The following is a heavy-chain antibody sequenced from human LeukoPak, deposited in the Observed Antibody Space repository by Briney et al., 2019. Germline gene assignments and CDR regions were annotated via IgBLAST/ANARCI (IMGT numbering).Heavy chain of an antibody. CDR1: GFTVSSNY. V-gene: IGHV3-21*01. D-gene: IGHD2-15*01. J-gene: IGHJ4*02. Sequence: PGGSLRLSCAASGFTVSSNYMSWVRQGPGKGLEWVSSISSSSSYIYYADSVKGRFTISRDNAKNSLYLQMNSLRAEDTAVYYCARAPAVVSPLDYWGQGTLVTVPS. CDR3: ARAPAVVSPLDY. CDR2: ISSSSSYI.